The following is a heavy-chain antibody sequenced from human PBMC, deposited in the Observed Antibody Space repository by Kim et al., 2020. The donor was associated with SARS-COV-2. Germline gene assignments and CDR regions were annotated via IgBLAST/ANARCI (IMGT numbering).Heavy chain of an antibody. CDR2: ITETSRTI. Sequence: GGSLRLSCAASEFTFSIYSMNWVRQAPGKGLEWVSYITETSRTIYYADSVKGRFTISRDNARSSLFLQMNSLREDDTAVYYCARGEVGDYYYYSMDVWGKGTTVTVSS. CDR1: EFTFSIYS. D-gene: IGHD3-16*01. V-gene: IGHV3-48*02. J-gene: IGHJ6*03. CDR3: ARGEVGDYYYYSMDV.